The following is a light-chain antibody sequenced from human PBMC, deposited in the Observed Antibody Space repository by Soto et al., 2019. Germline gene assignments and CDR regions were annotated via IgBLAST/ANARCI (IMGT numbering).Light chain of an antibody. CDR1: QSVSSNS. CDR2: GTS. V-gene: IGKV3-20*01. Sequence: EIVLTQSPGTLSLSPGERATLSCRASQSVSSNSLAWYQQKPGQPPRLLISGTSSRATGIPDRFSGSGSGTDFTLTISRLEPEDFSVFYCQQYGTSEIIFGQGTRLEIK. CDR3: QQYGTSEII. J-gene: IGKJ5*01.